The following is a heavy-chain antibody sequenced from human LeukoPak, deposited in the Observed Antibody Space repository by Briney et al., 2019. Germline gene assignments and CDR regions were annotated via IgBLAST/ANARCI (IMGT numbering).Heavy chain of an antibody. V-gene: IGHV3-74*01. CDR2: ITSDGSTS. CDR1: GFTFRCWY. Sequence: GGSLRLSCAASGFTFRCWYMYWVRQRPGKGLEWLCRITSDGSTSYYADSVRGRFTISRDNAKNTLYLQMNSLTDEDTAVYYCASPKPDYWGQGTLVAVSS. CDR3: ASPKPDY. J-gene: IGHJ4*02.